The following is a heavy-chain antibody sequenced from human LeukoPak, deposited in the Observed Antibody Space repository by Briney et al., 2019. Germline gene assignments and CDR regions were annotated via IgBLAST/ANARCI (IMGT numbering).Heavy chain of an antibody. CDR1: GFSISSYW. Sequence: GGSLRLSCEASGFSISSYWIHGVPQAPGKGLVWVSRINSDGSSTSYADSVEGRFTISRDNAKNTLYLQMNSLRAEDTAVYYCARGGDGYNYVNWGQGTLVTVSS. CDR2: INSDGSST. D-gene: IGHD5-24*01. CDR3: ARGGDGYNYVN. V-gene: IGHV3-74*01. J-gene: IGHJ4*02.